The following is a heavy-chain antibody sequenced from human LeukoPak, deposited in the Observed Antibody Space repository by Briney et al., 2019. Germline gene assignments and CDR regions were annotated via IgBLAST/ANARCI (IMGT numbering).Heavy chain of an antibody. J-gene: IGHJ4*02. D-gene: IGHD2-8*01. Sequence: GGSLRLSCAASGFTDGNNYMNWVRPATGKGLEWVSLIFSHGETSYADSVKGRFTISRDNSKNTLYLQMNGLRVEDTAVYYCARDPPAVSINTYAWGQGTLVTVSS. CDR1: GFTDGNNY. CDR2: IFSHGET. V-gene: IGHV3-66*01. CDR3: ARDPPAVSINTYA.